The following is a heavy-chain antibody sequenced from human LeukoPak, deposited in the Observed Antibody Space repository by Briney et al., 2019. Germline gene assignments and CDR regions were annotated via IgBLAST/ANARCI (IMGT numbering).Heavy chain of an antibody. CDR1: GESFSGYC. J-gene: IGHJ4*02. Sequence: SETLSLTCAVYGESFSGYCWTWIRQPPGKGLEWIGEINHSGSTNYNPSLKSRVTMSVDTSKNQFSLKLSSVTAADTAVYYCAKFIAAAGMREGLDYWGQGTLVTVSS. V-gene: IGHV4-34*01. D-gene: IGHD6-13*01. CDR3: AKFIAAAGMREGLDY. CDR2: INHSGST.